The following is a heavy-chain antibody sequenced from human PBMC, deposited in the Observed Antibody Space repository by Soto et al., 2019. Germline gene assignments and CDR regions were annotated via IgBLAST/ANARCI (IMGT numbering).Heavy chain of an antibody. CDR3: SKRRYSDSSGDFYDF. Sequence: EVQLLESGGGLVQPGGPLRLSFAASGFTFSNYAMSWFRQAPGKVLEWVSGIGGRATSAYYADSVKGRFAISRDNSYNTLFLQLNSLRAEDTAVYYCSKRRYSDSSGDFYDFWGQGTLVSVSS. J-gene: IGHJ4*02. D-gene: IGHD3-22*01. CDR2: IGGRATSA. CDR1: GFTFSNYA. V-gene: IGHV3-23*01.